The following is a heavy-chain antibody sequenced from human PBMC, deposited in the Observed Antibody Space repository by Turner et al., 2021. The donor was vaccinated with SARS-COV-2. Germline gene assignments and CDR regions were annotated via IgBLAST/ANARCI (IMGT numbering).Heavy chain of an antibody. Sequence: EVQLVESGGGLVQRGGSWRLSCAASGFTFSSYWMHWVRQAPGKSLVWVSRINSDGSSTNYADSVKGRFTISRDNAKNTLYLQMNSLRAEDTAVYYCARFAWELPVPYYGVDVWGQGTTVTVSS. J-gene: IGHJ6*02. D-gene: IGHD1-26*01. CDR1: GFTFSSYW. CDR2: INSDGSST. V-gene: IGHV3-74*01. CDR3: ARFAWELPVPYYGVDV.